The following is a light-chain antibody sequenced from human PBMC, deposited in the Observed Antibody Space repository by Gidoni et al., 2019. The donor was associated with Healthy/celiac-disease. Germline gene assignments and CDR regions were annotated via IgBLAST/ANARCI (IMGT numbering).Light chain of an antibody. J-gene: IGKJ1*01. CDR2: AAS. CDR3: QQSYPWT. CDR1: QSISSY. Sequence: DIQMTQSPSSLSASVGDRVTITCRASQSISSYLNWYQQKPGKAPKLLIYAASSLQSGVPSRFSGSGSGTDFTLTISSLQPEDFATYYCQQSYPWTFGQXTKVEIK. V-gene: IGKV1-39*01.